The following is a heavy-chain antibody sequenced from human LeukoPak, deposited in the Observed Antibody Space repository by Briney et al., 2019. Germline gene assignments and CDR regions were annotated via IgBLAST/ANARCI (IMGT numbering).Heavy chain of an antibody. D-gene: IGHD2-15*01. CDR3: ARDRIDCSGGSCYSPFGFDY. Sequence: ASVKVSCKASGYTFTSYYMHWVRQAPGQGLEWMGIINPSGGSTSYAQKFQGRVTMTRDMSTSTAYMELSSLRSEDTAVYYCARDRIDCSGGSCYSPFGFDYWGQGTLVTVSS. CDR2: INPSGGST. V-gene: IGHV1-46*01. CDR1: GYTFTSYY. J-gene: IGHJ4*02.